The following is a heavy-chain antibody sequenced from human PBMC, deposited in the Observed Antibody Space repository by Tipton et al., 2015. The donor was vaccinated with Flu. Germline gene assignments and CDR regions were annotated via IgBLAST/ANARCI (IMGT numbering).Heavy chain of an antibody. Sequence: QSGPEVKKPGASVKVSCKASGYTFTSYGISWVRQAPGQGLEWMGWISAYNGNTNYAQKLQGRVTMTTDTSTSTAYMELRSLRSDDTAVYYCASGRGTYYDYVWGSYQRSYAFDIWGQGTMVTVSS. CDR2: ISAYNGNT. V-gene: IGHV1-18*04. CDR3: ASGRGTYYDYVWGSYQRSYAFDI. D-gene: IGHD3-16*02. J-gene: IGHJ3*02. CDR1: GYTFTSYG.